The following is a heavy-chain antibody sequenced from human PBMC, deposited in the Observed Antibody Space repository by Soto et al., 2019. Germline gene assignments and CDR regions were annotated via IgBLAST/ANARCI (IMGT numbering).Heavy chain of an antibody. CDR2: IYYSGST. D-gene: IGHD2-21*02. J-gene: IGHJ6*02. V-gene: IGHV4-59*02. Sequence: NPAETLSLTCTVSGCSVSSYYRSWIRQPPGKGLEWIGYIYYSGSTNYNPSLKSRVTISVDTSKNQFSLKLSSVTAADTAVYYCARVLWGYCGTDCYPLDVWGQGTTVTVSS. CDR3: ARVLWGYCGTDCYPLDV. CDR1: GCSVSSYY.